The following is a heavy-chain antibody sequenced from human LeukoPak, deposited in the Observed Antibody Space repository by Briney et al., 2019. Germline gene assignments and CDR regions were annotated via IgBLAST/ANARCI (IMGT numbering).Heavy chain of an antibody. J-gene: IGHJ4*02. CDR2: ISYDGSNK. V-gene: IGHV3-30-3*01. CDR1: GFTFSRYA. CDR3: ARSTITMIASFDY. D-gene: IGHD3-22*01. Sequence: GGSLRLSCAASGFTFSRYAMHWVRQAPGKGLEWVAVISYDGSNKYYADSVKGRFTISRDSSKNTLYLQMNSLRAEDTAVYYCARSTITMIASFDYWGQGTLVTVSS.